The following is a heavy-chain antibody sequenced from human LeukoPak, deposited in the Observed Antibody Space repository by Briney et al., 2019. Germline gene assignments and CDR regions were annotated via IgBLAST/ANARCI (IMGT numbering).Heavy chain of an antibody. CDR3: ARDHTYYYGSGSNNWFDP. D-gene: IGHD3-10*01. CDR2: ISAYNGNT. J-gene: IGHJ5*02. Sequence: ASVKVSCKASGYTFTSYGISWERQAPGQGLEWMGWISAYNGNTNYAQKLQGRVTMTTDTSTSTAYMELRSLRSDDTAVYYCARDHTYYYGSGSNNWFDPWGQGTLVTVSS. V-gene: IGHV1-18*01. CDR1: GYTFTSYG.